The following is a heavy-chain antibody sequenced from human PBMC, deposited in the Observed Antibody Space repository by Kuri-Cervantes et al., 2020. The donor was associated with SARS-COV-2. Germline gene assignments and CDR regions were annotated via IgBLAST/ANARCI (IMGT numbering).Heavy chain of an antibody. J-gene: IGHJ3*02. D-gene: IGHD2-2*01. CDR2: IYYSGST. V-gene: IGHV4-31*03. CDR3: ASSIVVVPAASREYAFDI. CDR1: GGSITSGGYY. Sequence: SETLSLTCTVSGGSITSGGYYWSWFRQHPGKGLEWIGYIYYSGSTYYNPSLKSRVTISVDTSKNQFSLKLSSVTAADTAVYYCASSIVVVPAASREYAFDIWGQGTMVTVSS.